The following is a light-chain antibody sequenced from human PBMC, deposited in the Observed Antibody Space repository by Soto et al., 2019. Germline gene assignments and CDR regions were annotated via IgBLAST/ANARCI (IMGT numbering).Light chain of an antibody. CDR3: QQYGRSIT. CDR1: QSVSSNY. Sequence: EIVLTQSPGTLSLSPGERATLSCRASQSVSSNYLAWYQQKPGQAPRLLIYGASSRATGIPDRFSGSGSGTDFTLIISRLEPEDFAVYYCQQYGRSITFGQGTRLEIK. V-gene: IGKV3-20*01. CDR2: GAS. J-gene: IGKJ5*01.